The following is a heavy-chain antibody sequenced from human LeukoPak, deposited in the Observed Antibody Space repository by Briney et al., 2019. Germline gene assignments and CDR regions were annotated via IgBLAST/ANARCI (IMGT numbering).Heavy chain of an antibody. J-gene: IGHJ6*02. CDR1: GFTFSSYE. D-gene: IGHD1-26*01. CDR2: ISSSGSTI. Sequence: PGGSLRLSCAASGFTFSSYEMNWVRQAPGNGLEWVSYISSSGSTIHYADSVKGRFTISRDNAKNSLYLQMNSLRAEDTAVYYCARDAGATTDYYYGMDVWGQGTTVTVSS. CDR3: ARDAGATTDYYYGMDV. V-gene: IGHV3-48*03.